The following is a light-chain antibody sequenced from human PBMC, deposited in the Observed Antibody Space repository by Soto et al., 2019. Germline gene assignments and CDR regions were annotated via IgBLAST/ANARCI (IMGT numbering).Light chain of an antibody. V-gene: IGKV2-28*01. CDR2: LGS. J-gene: IGKJ1*01. Sequence: PRCLRVTNKKSASISCRSSQSLLHSDDGNTYLDWYLQKPGQSPQLLIYLGSNRASGVPDRFSGSGSGTDFTLKIRRVECEDVGVYDWMQALITPRAFGQGNEV. CDR3: MQALITPRA. CDR1: QSLLHSDDGNTY.